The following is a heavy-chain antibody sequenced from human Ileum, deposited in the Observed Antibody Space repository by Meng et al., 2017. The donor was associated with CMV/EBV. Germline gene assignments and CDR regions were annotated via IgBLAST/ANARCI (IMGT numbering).Heavy chain of an antibody. CDR3: ARGGYDFWTDYLHY. Sequence: AYGFTLSNYYMDWVRQAPGKGLEWVSRINSDGSITYYADSVKGRFTITRDNAQNTLYLDMDSLRAEDTATYYCARGGYDFWTDYLHYWGQGTLVTRLL. D-gene: IGHD3/OR15-3a*01. J-gene: IGHJ4*01. CDR1: GFTLSNYY. CDR2: INSDGSIT. V-gene: IGHV3-74*01.